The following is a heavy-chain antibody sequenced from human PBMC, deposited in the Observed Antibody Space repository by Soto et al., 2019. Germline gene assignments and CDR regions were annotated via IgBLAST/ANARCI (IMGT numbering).Heavy chain of an antibody. CDR3: AKKMDDFWSGYSLT. CDR1: GFNFIRYG. J-gene: IGHJ5*02. D-gene: IGHD3-3*01. V-gene: IGHV3-23*01. CDR2: ISGSASTA. Sequence: GGSLRLSCTASGFNFIRYGMNWVRQAPGEGLEWVSGISGSASTAYYADSVKGRFTISRDNSKSTVYLQMNTLRAEDTAVYYCAKKMDDFWSGYSLTWGQGTLVTVSS.